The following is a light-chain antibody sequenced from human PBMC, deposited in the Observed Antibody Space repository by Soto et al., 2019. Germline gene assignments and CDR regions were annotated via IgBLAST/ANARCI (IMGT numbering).Light chain of an antibody. Sequence: DIVMTQSPDSLAVSLGERATINCKSSQSVLYSSNNKKYLAWYQQKPGQPPKLLIYWASTRKSGVPDRFSGSESGPDFNLTISSLQAEDVAVYYYQQYYDTPPYTFGQGTKLEIK. CDR2: WAS. CDR3: QQYYDTPPYT. V-gene: IGKV4-1*01. J-gene: IGKJ2*01. CDR1: QSVLYSSNNKKY.